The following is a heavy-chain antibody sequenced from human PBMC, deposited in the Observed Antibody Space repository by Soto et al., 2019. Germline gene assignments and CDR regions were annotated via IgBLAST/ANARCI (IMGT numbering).Heavy chain of an antibody. CDR2: ISAYNGST. CDR1: GYIFTNYG. V-gene: IGHV1-18*04. Sequence: QVQLVQSGAEVKRPGASMRVSCKASGYIFTNYGISWVRQAPGQGLEYVGWISAYNGSTNYAQKFQGRVTMTTDTSTTTAYMELRSLRSDDTAVYFCARDLRYYGSTIYYYTAMDVWGQGTTVIVSS. J-gene: IGHJ6*02. CDR3: ARDLRYYGSTIYYYTAMDV. D-gene: IGHD3-10*01.